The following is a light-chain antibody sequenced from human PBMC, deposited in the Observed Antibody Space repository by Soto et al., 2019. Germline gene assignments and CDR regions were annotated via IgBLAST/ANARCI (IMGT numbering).Light chain of an antibody. Sequence: QSVLTQPPSGSAAAGQKVTISCSGSSSNIGNNYVSWYQQLPGTAPKLLIYDNNKRPSGIADRFSVYKSGTSATLGITGLQTGDEADYYCGTWDGSLSAVVFGGGTKLTVL. CDR3: GTWDGSLSAVV. CDR1: SSNIGNNY. J-gene: IGLJ2*01. V-gene: IGLV1-51*01. CDR2: DNN.